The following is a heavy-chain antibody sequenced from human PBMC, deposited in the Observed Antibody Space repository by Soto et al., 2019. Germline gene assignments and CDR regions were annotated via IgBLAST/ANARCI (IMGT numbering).Heavy chain of an antibody. CDR3: TGTDYYYYGMDV. V-gene: IGHV4-39*01. CDR1: GGSISSSSYY. CDR2: IYYSGST. D-gene: IGHD6-13*01. Sequence: QLQLQESGPGLVKPSETLSLTCTVSGGSISSSSYYWGWIRQPPGKGLEWIGSIYYSGSTYYNPSLKRRVTISVDTSKNQCSLKLSSVTAADTAVYYCTGTDYYYYGMDVWGQGTTVTVSS. J-gene: IGHJ6*02.